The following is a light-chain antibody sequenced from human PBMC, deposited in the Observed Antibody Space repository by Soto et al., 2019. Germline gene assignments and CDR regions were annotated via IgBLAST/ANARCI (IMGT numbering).Light chain of an antibody. Sequence: ASIGDTVTVACRASQGVSNWLAWYQQKPGKAPKLLIYKASTLKSGVPSRFSGSGSGTEFTLTISSLQPDDFATYYCQHYNSYSEAFGQGTKVDIK. CDR1: QGVSNW. V-gene: IGKV1-5*03. J-gene: IGKJ1*01. CDR3: QHYNSYSEA. CDR2: KAS.